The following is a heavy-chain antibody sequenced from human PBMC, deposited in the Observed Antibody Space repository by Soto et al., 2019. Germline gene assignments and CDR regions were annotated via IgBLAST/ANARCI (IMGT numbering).Heavy chain of an antibody. CDR3: ATPAPYDYRHWYFDL. Sequence: QVQLVESGGGLVKPGGSLRLSCAASGFTFSDYYMSWIRQAPGKGLERVSYISSSGSTIYYADSVKGRFTISRDNAKNSLYLQMNSLRAEDTAVYYCATPAPYDYRHWYFDLWGRGTLVTVSS. J-gene: IGHJ2*01. CDR2: ISSSGSTI. V-gene: IGHV3-11*01. CDR1: GFTFSDYY. D-gene: IGHD3-16*01.